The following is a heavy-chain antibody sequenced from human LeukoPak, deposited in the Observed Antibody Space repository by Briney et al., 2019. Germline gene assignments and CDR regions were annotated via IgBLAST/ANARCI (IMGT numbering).Heavy chain of an antibody. CDR2: IKTDGSAT. D-gene: IGHD3-9*01. V-gene: IGHV3-7*01. CDR3: VRNLPGTGY. J-gene: IGHJ4*02. Sequence: PGGSLRLSCAASGFTFSNFWISWVRQAPGKGLEWVANIKTDGSATYYEDSVKGRFTISRDNAKNSLYLEINSLRVEDTAVYYCVRNLPGTGYWGQGTLVTVSS. CDR1: GFTFSNFW.